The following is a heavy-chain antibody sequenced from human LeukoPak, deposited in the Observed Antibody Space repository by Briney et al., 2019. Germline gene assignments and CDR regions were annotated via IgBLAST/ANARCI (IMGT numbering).Heavy chain of an antibody. V-gene: IGHV3-30-3*01. Sequence: GGSLRLSCAASGFTFSSYAMHWVRQAPGKGLEWVAVISYDGGNKYYADSVKGRFTISRDNSKNTLYLQMNSLRAEDTAVYYCARDKDSFGTFDYWGQGTLVTVSS. J-gene: IGHJ4*02. CDR3: ARDKDSFGTFDY. D-gene: IGHD6-13*01. CDR1: GFTFSSYA. CDR2: ISYDGGNK.